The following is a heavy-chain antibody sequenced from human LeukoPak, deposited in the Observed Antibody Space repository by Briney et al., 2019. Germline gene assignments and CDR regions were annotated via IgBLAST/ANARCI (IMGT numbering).Heavy chain of an antibody. V-gene: IGHV3-23*01. J-gene: IGHJ4*02. Sequence: GGSLRLSCAASGFTFSSYAMSWVRQAPGRGLEWVSAISGSGGSTYYADSAKGRFTISRDNSKNTLYLQMNSLRAEDTAVYYCAKDRGSRGPTGFFDYWGQGTLVTVSS. CDR1: GFTFSSYA. CDR3: AKDRGSRGPTGFFDY. CDR2: ISGSGGST.